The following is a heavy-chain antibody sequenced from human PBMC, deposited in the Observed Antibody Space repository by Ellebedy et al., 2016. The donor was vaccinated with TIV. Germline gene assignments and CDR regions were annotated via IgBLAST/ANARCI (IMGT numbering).Heavy chain of an antibody. V-gene: IGHV1-8*01. CDR1: GYTFASYD. J-gene: IGHJ4*02. CDR3: ARGRRDNWSSYLFDH. Sequence: AASVKVSCKASGYTFASYDINWVRQATGQGLEWMGWMNPKSGNTGYAQKFQGRVTMTRNTSISKAFMELSSLRSEDTAVYYCARGRRDNWSSYLFDHWGQGTLVPVSS. CDR2: MNPKSGNT. D-gene: IGHD1-1*01.